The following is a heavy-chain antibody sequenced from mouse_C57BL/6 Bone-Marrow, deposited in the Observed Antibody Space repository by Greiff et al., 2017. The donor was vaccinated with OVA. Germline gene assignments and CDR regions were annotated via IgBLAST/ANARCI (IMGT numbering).Heavy chain of an antibody. CDR1: GYTFTSYW. CDR3: ATTVVDWYFDV. Sequence: QVQLKQPGAELVMPGASVKLSCKASGYTFTSYWMHWVKQRPGQGLEWIGEIDPSDSYTNYNQKFKGKSTLTVDKSSSTAYMQLSSLTSEDSAVYYCATTVVDWYFDVWGTGTTVTVSS. V-gene: IGHV1-69*01. CDR2: IDPSDSYT. D-gene: IGHD1-1*01. J-gene: IGHJ1*03.